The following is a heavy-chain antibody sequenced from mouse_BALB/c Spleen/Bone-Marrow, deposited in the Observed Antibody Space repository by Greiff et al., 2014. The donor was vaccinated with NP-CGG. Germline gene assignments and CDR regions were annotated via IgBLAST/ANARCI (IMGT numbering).Heavy chain of an antibody. V-gene: IGHV1S81*02. Sequence: VQRVESGAELVKPGASVKLSCKASGYTFTSYWMHWVKQRPGQGLEWIGEINPSNGRTNYNEKFKSKATLTVDKSSSTAYMQPSSLTSEDSAVYYCARSGYDGFAYWGQGTLVTVSA. D-gene: IGHD2-2*01. CDR2: INPSNGRT. J-gene: IGHJ3*01. CDR3: ARSGYDGFAY. CDR1: GYTFTSYW.